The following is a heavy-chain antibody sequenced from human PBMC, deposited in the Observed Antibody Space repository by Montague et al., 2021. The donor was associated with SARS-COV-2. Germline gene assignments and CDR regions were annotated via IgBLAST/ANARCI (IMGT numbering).Heavy chain of an antibody. D-gene: IGHD4-17*01. V-gene: IGHV4-30-2*01. CDR2: IHHSRNT. J-gene: IGHJ4*02. Sequence: TLSLTCAVSGGSVSSGGYSWYWIREAPGKGLEWIGHIHHSRNTYYNPSLESRVTISGDRPKNQFSLKVTSITAADTAVYYCASYRDYGDYYWGQGTLVTVSS. CDR3: ASYRDYGDYY. CDR1: GGSVSSGGYS.